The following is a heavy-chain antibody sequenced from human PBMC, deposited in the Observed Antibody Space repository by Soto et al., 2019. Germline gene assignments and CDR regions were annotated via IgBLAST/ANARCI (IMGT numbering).Heavy chain of an antibody. D-gene: IGHD6-13*01. Sequence: PGGSLKISCQASGYRFISSWIGWVRQGPGKGLEWMGIIYPGDSDTSYSPSFQGQVTISADKSSSTAYLQWSSLKASDTATYYCASMMAASGTAFDYWGQGAMVTVSS. J-gene: IGHJ4*02. V-gene: IGHV5-51*01. CDR3: ASMMAASGTAFDY. CDR2: IYPGDSDT. CDR1: GYRFISSW.